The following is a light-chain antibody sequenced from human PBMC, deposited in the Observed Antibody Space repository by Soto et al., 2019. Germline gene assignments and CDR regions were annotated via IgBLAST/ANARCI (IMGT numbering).Light chain of an antibody. CDR2: DVT. Sequence: QSALTRAASVSGSPGQSITISCTGTSSDIGTYDYVSWYQQHPGKAPKLMIYDVTNRPSGVSNRFSASKSGNTASLTISGLQSEDEADYYCSSYTSGSTLVIFGGGTKLTVL. V-gene: IGLV2-14*01. J-gene: IGLJ2*01. CDR3: SSYTSGSTLVI. CDR1: SSDIGTYDY.